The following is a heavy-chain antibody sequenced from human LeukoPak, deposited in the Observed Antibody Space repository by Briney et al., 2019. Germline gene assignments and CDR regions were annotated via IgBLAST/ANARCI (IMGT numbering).Heavy chain of an antibody. CDR3: ARDGLKTVLMVYASGSDAFDI. J-gene: IGHJ3*02. CDR2: INPNSGGT. Sequence: GASVKVSCKASGYTFTGYYMHWVRQAPGQGLEWMGWINPNSGGTNYAQKFQGRVTMTRDTSISTAYMELSRLRSDDTAVYYCARDGLKTVLMVYASGSDAFDIWGQGTMVTVSS. CDR1: GYTFTGYY. V-gene: IGHV1-2*02. D-gene: IGHD2-8*01.